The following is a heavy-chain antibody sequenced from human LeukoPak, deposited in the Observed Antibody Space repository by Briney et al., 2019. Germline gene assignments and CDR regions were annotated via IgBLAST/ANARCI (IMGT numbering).Heavy chain of an antibody. CDR2: MNPNSGNT. Sequence: ASVTVSCKASGYTFTSYDINWVRQATGQGLEWMGWMNPNSGNTGYAQKFQGRVTMTRNTSISTAYMELSSLRSEDTAVYYCARVGSAELLDAFDIWGQGTMVTVSS. CDR1: GYTFTSYD. CDR3: ARVGSAELLDAFDI. D-gene: IGHD2-15*01. V-gene: IGHV1-8*01. J-gene: IGHJ3*02.